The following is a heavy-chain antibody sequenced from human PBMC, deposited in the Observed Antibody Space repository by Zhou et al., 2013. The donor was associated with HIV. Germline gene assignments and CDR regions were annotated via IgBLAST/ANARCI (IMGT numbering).Heavy chain of an antibody. Sequence: QVQLVQSGAEVKKPGSSVKVSCKASGGTFSSYGLSWVRQAPGQGPEWMGGIIPTFGRTDYAQKFQGRVTITTDESTSTAYMELNSLRSEDTAVYYCATRTTGTTGVYYYYYYYMDVWGKGTTVTVSS. CDR1: GGTFSSYG. CDR2: IIPTFGRT. CDR3: ATRTTGTTGVYYYYYYYMDV. D-gene: IGHD1-1*01. J-gene: IGHJ6*03. V-gene: IGHV1-69*05.